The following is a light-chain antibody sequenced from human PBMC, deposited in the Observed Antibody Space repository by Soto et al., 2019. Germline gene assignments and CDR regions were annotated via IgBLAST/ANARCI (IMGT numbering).Light chain of an antibody. Sequence: DIQMTQSPSSLSASVGDRVTITCRASQGISIYLAGNQQKPGKVPKLLIYAASTLQSGVPSRFSGSGSGTDFTLTISSLQPEDVATYYCQKYNSAPLTFGGGTKVEIK. J-gene: IGKJ4*01. V-gene: IGKV1-27*01. CDR1: QGISIY. CDR3: QKYNSAPLT. CDR2: AAS.